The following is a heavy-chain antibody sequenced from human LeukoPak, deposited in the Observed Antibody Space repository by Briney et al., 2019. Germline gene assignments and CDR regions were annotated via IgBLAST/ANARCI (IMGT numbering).Heavy chain of an antibody. CDR3: AKDLDCSSTSCYPDY. D-gene: IGHD2-2*01. CDR2: ISGSGGST. V-gene: IGHV3-23*01. CDR1: GFTSSSYA. Sequence: GGSLRLSCAASGFTSSSYAMSWVRRAPGKGLEWVSAISGSGGSTYYADSVKGRFTISRDNSKNTLYLQMNSLRAEDTAVYYCAKDLDCSSTSCYPDYWGQGTLVTVSS. J-gene: IGHJ4*02.